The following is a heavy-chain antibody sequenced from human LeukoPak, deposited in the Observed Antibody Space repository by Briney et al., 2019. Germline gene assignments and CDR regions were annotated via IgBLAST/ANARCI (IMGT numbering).Heavy chain of an antibody. CDR2: INHSGST. CDR3: ARRRMVRTYYYYYYYMDV. D-gene: IGHD3-10*01. V-gene: IGHV4-34*01. Sequence: PSETLSLTCAVYSGSFSGYYWSWIRQPPGKGLEWIGEINHSGSTNYNPSLKSRVTISVDTSKNQFSLKLSSVTAADTAVYYCARRRMVRTYYYYYYYMDVWGKGTTVTISS. CDR1: SGSFSGYY. J-gene: IGHJ6*03.